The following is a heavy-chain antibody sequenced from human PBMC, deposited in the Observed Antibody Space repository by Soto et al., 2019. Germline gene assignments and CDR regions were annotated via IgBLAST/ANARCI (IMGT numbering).Heavy chain of an antibody. CDR3: AVTDLIVPSRPYYFDY. J-gene: IGHJ4*02. Sequence: QVQLVESGGGLVKPGGSLRLSCAASGFSFSDYYMSWIRQAPGKGLEWVSYISSSGSVIYTADSVKGRFTLSRDNAKHSLYLQMNSLRTEDTAVYYCAVTDLIVPSRPYYFDYWGQGTLVSVSS. D-gene: IGHD3-16*02. CDR2: ISSSGSVI. V-gene: IGHV3-11*04. CDR1: GFSFSDYY.